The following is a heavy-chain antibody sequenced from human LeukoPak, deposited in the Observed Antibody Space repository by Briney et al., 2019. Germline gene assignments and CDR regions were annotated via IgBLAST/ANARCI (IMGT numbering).Heavy chain of an antibody. J-gene: IGHJ4*02. D-gene: IGHD2-8*01. CDR3: AKDTSIGRYCTNGVCSPFDY. Sequence: GGSLTLPCAGSGFPFSSYAMRCVRQAPGKGLVWGSAISDTGATTYDADSVKCRFTISRDNSRSTLYLQMNSLRAEDTALYYCAKDTSIGRYCTNGVCSPFDYWGQGTLVTVSS. CDR1: GFPFSSYA. CDR2: ISDTGATT. V-gene: IGHV3-23*01.